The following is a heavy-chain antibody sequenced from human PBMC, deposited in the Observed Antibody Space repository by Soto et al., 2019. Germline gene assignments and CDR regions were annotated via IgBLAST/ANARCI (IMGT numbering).Heavy chain of an antibody. V-gene: IGHV4-4*02. CDR1: GGSISSSNW. J-gene: IGHJ6*02. D-gene: IGHD6-13*01. CDR3: ARLVSGQQLVPTYYYYGMDV. Sequence: SETLSLTCAVSGGSISSSNWWSWVRQPPGKGLEWIGEIYHSGSTNYNPSVKSRVTISVEKSKNRFSLKLSSVTAADTAVYYCARLVSGQQLVPTYYYYGMDVWGQGTTVTVSS. CDR2: IYHSGST.